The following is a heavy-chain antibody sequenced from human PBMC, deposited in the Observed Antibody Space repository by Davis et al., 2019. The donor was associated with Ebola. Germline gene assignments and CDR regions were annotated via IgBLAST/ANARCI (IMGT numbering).Heavy chain of an antibody. D-gene: IGHD3-10*01. CDR2: IKSKTDGGTT. CDR3: TRAPPGSSQTYYYYGMDV. CDR1: GFTFSNAW. Sequence: PGGSLRLSCAASGFTFSNAWMSWVRQAPGKGLEWVGRIKSKTDGGTTDYAAPVKGRFTISRDDSKNTLYLQMNSLKTEDTAVYYCTRAPPGSSQTYYYYGMDVWGQGTTVTVSS. J-gene: IGHJ6*02. V-gene: IGHV3-15*01.